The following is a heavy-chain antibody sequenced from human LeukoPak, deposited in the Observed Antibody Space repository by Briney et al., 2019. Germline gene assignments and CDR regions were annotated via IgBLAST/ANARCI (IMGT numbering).Heavy chain of an antibody. V-gene: IGHV4-4*07. Sequence: SETLSLTCTVSGGSISSYYWSWIRQPARKGLEWIGRLYNSGSTNYNPSLKSRVTMSVDTSKNQFSLKLSSVTAADTAVYYCARDGARVNYYYYYGMDVWGQGTTVTVSS. CDR2: LYNSGST. CDR3: ARDGARVNYYYYYGMDV. J-gene: IGHJ6*02. CDR1: GGSISSYY. D-gene: IGHD3-16*01.